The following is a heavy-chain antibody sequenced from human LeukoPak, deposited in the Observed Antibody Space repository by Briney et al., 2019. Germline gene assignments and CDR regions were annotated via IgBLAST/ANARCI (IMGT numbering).Heavy chain of an antibody. CDR3: AAYCSGGSCYSYTMQAFDI. D-gene: IGHD2-15*01. J-gene: IGHJ3*02. CDR1: GYTFTGYY. CDR2: INAYSGGT. Sequence: ASVKVSCKASGYTFTGYYMHWVRQAPGQGLEWMGWINAYSGGTNYAQKFQGRVTMTRDPSISTAYMELTRLRSDDTAVYYCAAYCSGGSCYSYTMQAFDIWGQGAMVTVSS. V-gene: IGHV1-2*02.